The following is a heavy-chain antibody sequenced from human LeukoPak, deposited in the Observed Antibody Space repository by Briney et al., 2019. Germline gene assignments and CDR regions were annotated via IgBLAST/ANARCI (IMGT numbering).Heavy chain of an antibody. CDR2: INYSGST. CDR1: GGSIRSYY. CDR3: TSSTTGGWFDP. V-gene: IGHV4-59*01. Sequence: PSETLSLTCTVSGGSIRSYYWSWLRQPPGKGLEWIGYINYSGSTSYNTSLRSRVTISVDTSKNQFSLKLSSVTAADTAVYYCTSSTTGGWFDPWGQGTLVTVSS. D-gene: IGHD2/OR15-2a*01. J-gene: IGHJ5*02.